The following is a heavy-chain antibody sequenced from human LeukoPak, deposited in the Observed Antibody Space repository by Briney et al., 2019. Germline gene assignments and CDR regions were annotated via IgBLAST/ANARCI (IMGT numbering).Heavy chain of an antibody. CDR2: IYTSGST. D-gene: IGHD6-13*01. V-gene: IGHV4-59*10. J-gene: IGHJ6*03. CDR1: SGSISRYY. CDR3: ARYSSSRYYYYYMDV. Sequence: SETLSLTCTVSSGSISRYYWSWIRQPAGKGLEWIGRIYTSGSTNYNPSLKSRVTMSVDTSKNQFSLKLSSVTAADTAVYYCARYSSSRYYYYYMDVWGKGTTVTVSS.